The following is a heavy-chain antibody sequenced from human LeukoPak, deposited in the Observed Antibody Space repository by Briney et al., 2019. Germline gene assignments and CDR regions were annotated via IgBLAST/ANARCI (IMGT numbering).Heavy chain of an antibody. D-gene: IGHD5-18*01. CDR2: IYYSGST. J-gene: IGHJ4*02. V-gene: IGHV4-59*11. CDR3: ARGGYFNDH. CDR1: GGSISSHY. Sequence: SETLSLTCTVSGGSISSHYWSWIRQPPGKGLEWIGYIYYSGSTNYNPSLKSRVTISVDTSKSQFSLKLSSVTAADTAVYYCARGGYFNDHWGQGTLVTVSS.